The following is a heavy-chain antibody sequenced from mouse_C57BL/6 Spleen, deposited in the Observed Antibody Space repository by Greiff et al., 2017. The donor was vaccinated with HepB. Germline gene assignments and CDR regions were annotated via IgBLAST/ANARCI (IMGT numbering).Heavy chain of an antibody. D-gene: IGHD4-1*01. CDR3: ARNNWYFDY. V-gene: IGHV1-26*01. CDR1: GYTFTDYY. Sequence: EVQLQQSGPELVKPGASVKISCKASGYTFTDYYMNWVKQSHGKSLEWIGDINPNNGGTSYNQKFKGKATLTVDKSSSTAYMELRSLTSEDSAVYYCARNNWYFDYWGQGTTLTVSS. J-gene: IGHJ2*01. CDR2: INPNNGGT.